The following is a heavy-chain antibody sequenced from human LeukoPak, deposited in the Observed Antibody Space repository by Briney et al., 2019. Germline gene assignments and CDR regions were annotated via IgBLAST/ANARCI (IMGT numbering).Heavy chain of an antibody. CDR2: VSSDGINT. CDR3: ARDTGPAGDNWFDP. V-gene: IGHV3-23*01. Sequence: GGSLRLSCSASGFTFSNFAMSWVRQAPGKGLEWVSAVSSDGINTYYTDSLKGRFTISRDNSKNSLYLQMNSLRAEDTAVYYCARDTGPAGDNWFDPWGQGTLVTVSS. J-gene: IGHJ5*02. CDR1: GFTFSNFA. D-gene: IGHD2-2*01.